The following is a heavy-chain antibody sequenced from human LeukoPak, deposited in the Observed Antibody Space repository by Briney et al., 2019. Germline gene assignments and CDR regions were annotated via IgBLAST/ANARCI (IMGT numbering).Heavy chain of an antibody. CDR1: GYSFTSYW. CDR2: IYPGDSDT. Sequence: GESLQISCQGSGYSFTSYWIGWVRQMPGKGLEWMGIIYPGDSDTRYSPSFQGQVTISADKSISTAYLQWSSLKASDTAMYYCARVPPYYYGSGSYPFDPWGQGTLVTVSS. V-gene: IGHV5-51*01. CDR3: ARVPPYYYGSGSYPFDP. J-gene: IGHJ5*02. D-gene: IGHD3-10*01.